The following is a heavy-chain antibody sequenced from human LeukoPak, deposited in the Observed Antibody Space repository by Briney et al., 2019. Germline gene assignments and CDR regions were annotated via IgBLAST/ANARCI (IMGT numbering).Heavy chain of an antibody. Sequence: GGSLRLSCAASGFTFSSYAMSWVRQAPGKGLEWVSAISGSGGSTYYADSVKGRFTISRDNSKNTLYLQMNSLRAEDTAVYYCAKVVTMVRGVIMPGSFLGESNWFDPWGQGTLVTVSS. J-gene: IGHJ5*02. CDR1: GFTFSSYA. D-gene: IGHD3-10*01. V-gene: IGHV3-23*01. CDR3: AKVVTMVRGVIMPGSFLGESNWFDP. CDR2: ISGSGGST.